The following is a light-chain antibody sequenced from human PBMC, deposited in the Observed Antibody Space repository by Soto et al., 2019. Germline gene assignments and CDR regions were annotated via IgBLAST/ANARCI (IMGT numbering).Light chain of an antibody. CDR3: QQRGNWPLT. J-gene: IGKJ5*01. CDR2: DAS. Sequence: EIVLTQSPATLSLSPGERATLSCRASRSVSSYLAWYQQKPDQAPRLLIYDASNRATGIPARFSGSGSGTDVPLTISSLEPEDFAVYSCQQRGNWPLTFGQGTRLV. V-gene: IGKV3-11*01. CDR1: RSVSSY.